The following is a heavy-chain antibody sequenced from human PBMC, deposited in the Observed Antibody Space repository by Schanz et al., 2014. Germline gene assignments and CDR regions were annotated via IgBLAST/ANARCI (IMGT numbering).Heavy chain of an antibody. CDR3: ARLSAIFGVVTTYYFDY. CDR2: VHPSGTP. D-gene: IGHD3-3*01. Sequence: QVHLQQWGAGLLQPSETLSLTCGVGGVSFSFYYWSWVRQPPGKGLEWIGEVHPSGTPNYNPSLKCRVTIPGATSKTQFSPKLRSVTAAETAVYYCARLSAIFGVVTTYYFDYWGQGTLVTVSS. J-gene: IGHJ4*02. CDR1: GVSFSFYY. V-gene: IGHV4-34*02.